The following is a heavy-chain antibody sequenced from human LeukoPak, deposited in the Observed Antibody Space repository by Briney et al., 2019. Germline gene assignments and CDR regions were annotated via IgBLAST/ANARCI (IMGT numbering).Heavy chain of an antibody. D-gene: IGHD3-10*01. CDR1: GGSFSGYY. CDR2: INHSGST. CDR3: ARRGVRGVIGAFDY. V-gene: IGHV4-34*01. Sequence: PSETLSLTCAVYGGSFSGYYWSWIRQPPGKGLEWIGEINHSGSTNYNPSLKSRVTISVDTSKNQFSLKLSSVTAADTAVYYCARRGVRGVIGAFDYWGQGTLVTVSS. J-gene: IGHJ4*02.